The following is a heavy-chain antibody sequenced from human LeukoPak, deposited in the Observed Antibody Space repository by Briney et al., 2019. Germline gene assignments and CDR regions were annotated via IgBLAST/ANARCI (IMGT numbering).Heavy chain of an antibody. CDR3: ARSDGYRGHH. Sequence: PGGSLRLSCAASGFTVSSNYMSWVRQAPGKELEWVSVIYSGGSAHYADSVKGRFTISRDNSKNTLYLQMNSLRAEDTAVYYCARSDGYRGHHWGQGTLVTVSS. CDR2: IYSGGSA. V-gene: IGHV3-66*01. CDR1: GFTVSSNY. D-gene: IGHD5-24*01. J-gene: IGHJ5*02.